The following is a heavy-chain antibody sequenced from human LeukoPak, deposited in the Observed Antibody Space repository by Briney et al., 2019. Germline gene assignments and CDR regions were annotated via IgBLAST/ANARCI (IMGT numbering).Heavy chain of an antibody. CDR1: GFTFSSYA. V-gene: IGHV3-23*01. J-gene: IGHJ4*02. Sequence: GGSLRLSCAASGFTFSSYAMSWVRKAPGKGLEWVSAISGSGGSTYYADSVKGRFTISRDNSKNTLYLQMNSLRAEDTAVYYCAKSALKGIAAAGTWYFDYWGQGTLVTVSS. D-gene: IGHD6-13*01. CDR2: ISGSGGST. CDR3: AKSALKGIAAAGTWYFDY.